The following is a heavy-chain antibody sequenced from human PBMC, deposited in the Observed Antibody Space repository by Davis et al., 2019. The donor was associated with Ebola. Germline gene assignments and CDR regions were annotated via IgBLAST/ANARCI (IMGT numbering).Heavy chain of an antibody. Sequence: GESLKISCAASGFTFSDYYMSWIRQAPGKGLEWVSDIGNSGSPIFYVDSVKGRFTISRDNAKNSLFLQLNSLRAEDTAVYYCARAAYCSGGSCSFYGMDVWGKGTTVTVSS. D-gene: IGHD2-15*01. V-gene: IGHV3-11*01. CDR3: ARAAYCSGGSCSFYGMDV. CDR1: GFTFSDYY. J-gene: IGHJ6*04. CDR2: IGNSGSPI.